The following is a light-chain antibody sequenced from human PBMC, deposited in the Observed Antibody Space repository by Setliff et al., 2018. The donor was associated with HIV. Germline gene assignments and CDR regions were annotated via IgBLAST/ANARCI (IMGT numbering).Light chain of an antibody. CDR3: QQYGTSPRT. CDR1: QSVSSSS. Sequence: EIVLTQSPGTLSLSPGERATLSCRASQSVSSSSLAWYQQKPGRAPSLLIYGASNRATGIPDRFSGSGSGTDFTLTISRLEPEDFAVYYCQQYGTSPRTFGQGTK. V-gene: IGKV3-20*01. CDR2: GAS. J-gene: IGKJ1*01.